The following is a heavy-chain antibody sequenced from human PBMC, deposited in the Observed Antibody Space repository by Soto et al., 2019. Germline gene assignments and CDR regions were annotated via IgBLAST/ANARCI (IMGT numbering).Heavy chain of an antibody. CDR1: TFSSYS. V-gene: IGHV3-21*01. CDR2: ISSGSAYI. J-gene: IGHJ5*02. CDR3: TRDDGGSYDNWFNP. Sequence: EVQLVESGGGLVKPGESLRLSCTFTFSSYSLNWVRQAPGKGREWVSSISSGSAYIKYADSVKGRFTISRDNANNLLYLQMRSLRVYDTSVYYCTRDDGGSYDNWFNPWGQGTLVTVSS. D-gene: IGHD1-26*01.